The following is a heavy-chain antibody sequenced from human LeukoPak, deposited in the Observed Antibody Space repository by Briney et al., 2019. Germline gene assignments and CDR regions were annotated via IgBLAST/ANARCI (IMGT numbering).Heavy chain of an antibody. CDR2: ISYDGSNK. D-gene: IGHD5-18*01. CDR3: AREGYSYGNFDY. CDR1: GFTFSSYA. Sequence: GGSLRLSCAASGFTFSSYAMHWVRQAPGKGLEWVAVISYDGSNKYYADSVKGRFTISRDNSKNTLYLQMKSLRAEDTAVYYCAREGYSYGNFDYWGQGTLVTVSS. V-gene: IGHV3-30*01. J-gene: IGHJ4*02.